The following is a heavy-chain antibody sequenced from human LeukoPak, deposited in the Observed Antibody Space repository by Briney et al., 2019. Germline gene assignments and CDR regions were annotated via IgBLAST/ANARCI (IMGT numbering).Heavy chain of an antibody. J-gene: IGHJ3*02. CDR1: GYSFTSYW. D-gene: IGHD3-22*01. V-gene: IGHV5-10-1*01. CDR3: VTGISMIVVGDHDAFDI. CDR2: IDPSDSYT. Sequence: GESLKISRRGSGYSFTSYWVSLVRQMPGKGLEWMGRIDPSDSYTNYSPSFQGHVTISADKSISTAYLQWSSLKASDTAMYYCVTGISMIVVGDHDAFDIWGQGTMVTVSS.